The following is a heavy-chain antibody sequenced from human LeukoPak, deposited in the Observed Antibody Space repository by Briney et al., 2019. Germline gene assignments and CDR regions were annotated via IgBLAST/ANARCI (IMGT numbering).Heavy chain of an antibody. Sequence: PGGPLRLSCAASGFTFSSYRMSWVRQAPGKGLEWVANIKQDGSEKYYVDSVKGRFTISRDNAKNSLYLQMNSLRAEDTAVYYCARDLLVGGSGYHYWGQGTLVTVSS. CDR1: GFTFSSYR. CDR2: IKQDGSEK. J-gene: IGHJ4*02. CDR3: ARDLLVGGSGYHY. D-gene: IGHD3-22*01. V-gene: IGHV3-7*01.